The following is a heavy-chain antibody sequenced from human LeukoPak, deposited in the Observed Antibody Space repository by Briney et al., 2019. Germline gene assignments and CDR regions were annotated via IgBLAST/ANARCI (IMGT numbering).Heavy chain of an antibody. V-gene: IGHV4-34*01. Sequence: SETLSLTCAVYGGSFSGYYWSWSRQPTGKGLEWIGEINPSGSTNYNPSLKSRVTISVDTSKNQFSLKLSSVTAADTAVYYCARYRRDGYNYRPGNWFDPWGQGTLVTVSS. CDR2: INPSGST. D-gene: IGHD5-24*01. CDR3: ARYRRDGYNYRPGNWFDP. J-gene: IGHJ5*02. CDR1: GGSFSGYY.